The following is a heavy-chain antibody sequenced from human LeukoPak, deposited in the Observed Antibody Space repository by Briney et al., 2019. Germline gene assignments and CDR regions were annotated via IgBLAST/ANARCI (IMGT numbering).Heavy chain of an antibody. CDR3: ARGFMVVPAAMVAGGPYYYYGMDV. D-gene: IGHD2-2*01. J-gene: IGHJ6*02. CDR1: GYTFTSYD. Sequence: ASVKVSCKASGYTFTSYDINWVRQATGQGLEWMGWMNPNSGNTDYAQKFQGRVTMTRNTSISTAYMELSSLRSEDTAVYYCARGFMVVPAAMVAGGPYYYYGMDVWGQGTTVTVSS. V-gene: IGHV1-8*01. CDR2: MNPNSGNT.